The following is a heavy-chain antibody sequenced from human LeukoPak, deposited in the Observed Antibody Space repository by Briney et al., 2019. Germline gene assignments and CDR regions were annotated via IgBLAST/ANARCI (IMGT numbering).Heavy chain of an antibody. CDR2: INHSGST. V-gene: IGHV4-34*01. Sequence: SETPSLTCAVYGGSFSGYYWSWIRQPPGKGLEWIGEINHSGSTNYNPSLKSRVTISVDTSKNQFSLKLSSVTAADTAVYYCARGRLRYFDWLLLSRFDPWGQGTLVTVSS. CDR3: ARGRLRYFDWLLLSRFDP. D-gene: IGHD3-9*01. CDR1: GGSFSGYY. J-gene: IGHJ5*02.